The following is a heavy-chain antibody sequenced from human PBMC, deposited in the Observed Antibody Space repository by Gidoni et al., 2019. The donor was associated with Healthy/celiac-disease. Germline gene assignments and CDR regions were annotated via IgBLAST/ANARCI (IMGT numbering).Heavy chain of an antibody. V-gene: IGHV3-30*18. Sequence: QVQLVESGGGVVQPGRSLRLSCAASGFTFRSYGMHWVRQAPGKGLEWVAVISYDGSNKDYADSVKGRFTISRDNSKNTLYLQMNSLRAEDTAVYYCAKDLNREPYYYYYGMDVWGQGTTVTVSS. CDR2: ISYDGSNK. CDR3: AKDLNREPYYYYYGMDV. CDR1: GFTFRSYG. J-gene: IGHJ6*02.